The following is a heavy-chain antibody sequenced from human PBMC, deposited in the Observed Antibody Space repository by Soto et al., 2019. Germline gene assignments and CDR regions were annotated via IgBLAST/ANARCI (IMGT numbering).Heavy chain of an antibody. CDR1: GGSISSSNW. V-gene: IGHV4-4*02. CDR2: IYHSGST. CDR3: ARERYQVISDGMDV. D-gene: IGHD2-2*01. J-gene: IGHJ6*02. Sequence: SETLSLTCAVSGGSISSSNWWSWVRQPPGKGLEWIGEIYHSGSTNYNPSLKSRVTISVDKSKNQFSLKLSSVTAADTAVYFCARERYQVISDGMDVWGQGTTVTVSS.